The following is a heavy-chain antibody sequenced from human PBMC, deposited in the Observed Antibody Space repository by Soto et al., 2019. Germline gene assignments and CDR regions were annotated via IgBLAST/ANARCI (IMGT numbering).Heavy chain of an antibody. CDR2: TYDRSQWYD. J-gene: IGHJ4*02. D-gene: IGHD5-12*01. CDR1: GDSVSSNSAA. Sequence: SQTLSLTCAISGDSVSSNSAAWNWIRQSPSRGLEWLGRTYDRSQWYDDYAVSVKSRITINPYTSENQFSLHLNSVTPEDTAVYYCARGVEMATLAVRYYFDFWGQGTLVTVSA. CDR3: ARGVEMATLAVRYYFDF. V-gene: IGHV6-1*01.